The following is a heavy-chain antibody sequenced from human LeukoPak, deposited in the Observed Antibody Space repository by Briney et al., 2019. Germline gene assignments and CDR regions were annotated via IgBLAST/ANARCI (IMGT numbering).Heavy chain of an antibody. J-gene: IGHJ4*02. CDR3: ARDRRGSGWYDY. V-gene: IGHV3-30*03. CDR2: ISYDGSNK. CDR1: GFTFSSYG. Sequence: GGSLRLSCAASGFTFSSYGMHWVRQAPGKGLEWVAVISYDGSNKYYADSVKGRFTISRDNAKNSLYLQVNSLRAEDTAVYYCARDRRGSGWYDYWGQGTLVTVSS. D-gene: IGHD6-19*01.